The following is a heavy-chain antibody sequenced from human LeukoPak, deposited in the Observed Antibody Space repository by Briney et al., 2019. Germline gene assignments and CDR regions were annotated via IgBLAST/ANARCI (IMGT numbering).Heavy chain of an antibody. Sequence: ASVKVSCKVSGYTLTELSMHWVRQAPGKGLEWMGGFDPEDGETIYAQKFQGRDTMTEDTSTDTAYMELSSLRSEDTAVYYCATVFSEVRVGAQIGDYYYYYMDVWGKGTTVAVSS. J-gene: IGHJ6*03. V-gene: IGHV1-24*01. CDR2: FDPEDGET. CDR3: ATVFSEVRVGAQIGDYYYYYMDV. D-gene: IGHD1-26*01. CDR1: GYTLTELS.